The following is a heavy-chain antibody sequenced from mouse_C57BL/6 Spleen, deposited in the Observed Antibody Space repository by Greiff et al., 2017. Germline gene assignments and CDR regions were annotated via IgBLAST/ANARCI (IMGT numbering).Heavy chain of an antibody. Sequence: EVKLQQSGPELVKPGASVKISCKASGYSFTDYNMNWVKQSNGKSLEWIGVINPNNGTTSYNQKFKGKATLTVDKSSSTAYMQLNRLTSEDSAVYYCERSGGNYWYFDVWGTGTTVTVSS. CDR2: INPNNGTT. CDR1: GYSFTDYN. V-gene: IGHV1-39*01. CDR3: ERSGGNYWYFDV. J-gene: IGHJ1*03. D-gene: IGHD1-1*02.